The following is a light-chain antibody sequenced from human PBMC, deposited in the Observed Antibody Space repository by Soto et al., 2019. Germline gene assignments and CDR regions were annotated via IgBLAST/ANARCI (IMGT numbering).Light chain of an antibody. CDR2: DAS. CDR1: QSISRS. V-gene: IGKV1-5*01. CDR3: QQYSSYRT. J-gene: IGKJ1*01. Sequence: DIQMTQSPSTLSASVGDRVSITCRASQSISRSLAWYQQKSGKAPKLLIYDASNLHSGVPARFTGSGSGTEFTLTIGSLQPDDFAIYYCQQYSSYRTFGQGTKVDIK.